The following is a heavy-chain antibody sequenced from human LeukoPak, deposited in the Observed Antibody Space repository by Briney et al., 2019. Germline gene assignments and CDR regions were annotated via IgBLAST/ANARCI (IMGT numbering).Heavy chain of an antibody. D-gene: IGHD2-2*01. Sequence: ASVKVSCKASGGTFSSYTISWVRQAPGQGLEWMGRIIPILGIANYAQQFQGRVTITADKSSSTAYLELISFRSEDTAVYYCPRARRGRYCSSTSCARWFDPWGQGTLVTV. CDR1: GGTFSSYT. V-gene: IGHV1-69*02. J-gene: IGHJ5*02. CDR3: PRARRGRYCSSTSCARWFDP. CDR2: IIPILGIA.